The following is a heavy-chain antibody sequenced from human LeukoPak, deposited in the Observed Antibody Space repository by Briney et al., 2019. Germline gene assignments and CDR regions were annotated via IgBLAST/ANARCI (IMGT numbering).Heavy chain of an antibody. CDR2: ITPLFGTA. V-gene: IGHV1-69*13. D-gene: IGHD3-22*01. Sequence: GASVKVSCKASGGTFSKYTISWVRQRPGQGLEWMGGITPLFGTANYAQKFQGRVTITADESTSTAYMELSSLRSEDTAVYYCAEEVYYDSSGYYPNWFDPWGQGTLVTVSS. CDR1: GGTFSKYT. CDR3: AEEVYYDSSGYYPNWFDP. J-gene: IGHJ5*02.